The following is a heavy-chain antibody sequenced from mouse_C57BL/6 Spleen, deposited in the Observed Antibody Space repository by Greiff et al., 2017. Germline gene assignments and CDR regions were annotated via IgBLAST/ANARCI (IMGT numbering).Heavy chain of an antibody. CDR3: AKSYYGNRYFDV. J-gene: IGHJ1*03. V-gene: IGHV5-17*01. CDR2: ISSGRSTI. CDR1: GFTFSDYG. Sequence: EVKLMESGGGLVKPGGSLKLSCAASGFTFSDYGMHWVRQAPEKGLEWVAYISSGRSTIYYADTVKGRFTISRDNAKNTLFLQMTSLRSEDTAMYYCAKSYYGNRYFDVWGTGTTVTVAS. D-gene: IGHD2-10*01.